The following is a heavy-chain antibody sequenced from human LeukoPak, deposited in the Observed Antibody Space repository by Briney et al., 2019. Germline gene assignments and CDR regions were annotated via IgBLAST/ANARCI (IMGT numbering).Heavy chain of an antibody. CDR1: GFTFSNSW. J-gene: IGHJ3*02. CDR2: IKPDGSEK. Sequence: GGSLRLSCAASGFTFSNSWMTWVRQAPEKGLEYVASIKPDGSEKYYVDSVKGRFTISRDNAKNSLYLQMNSLRAEDTALYYCARDPAWGAFDIWGQGTMATVSS. D-gene: IGHD7-27*01. V-gene: IGHV3-7*01. CDR3: ARDPAWGAFDI.